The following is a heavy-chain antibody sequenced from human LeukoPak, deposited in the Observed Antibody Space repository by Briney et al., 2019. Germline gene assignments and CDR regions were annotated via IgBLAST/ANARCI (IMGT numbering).Heavy chain of an antibody. CDR1: GGSISSGGYY. Sequence: SQTLSLTCTVSGGSISSGGYYWSWIRQHPGKGLEWIGYIYYSGSTYYNPSLKRRVTISVDTSKNQFSLKLGSVTAADTAVYYCARGGDYYDSSGYQPDIWGQGTMVTVSS. CDR3: ARGGDYYDSSGYQPDI. CDR2: IYYSGST. V-gene: IGHV4-31*03. J-gene: IGHJ3*02. D-gene: IGHD3-22*01.